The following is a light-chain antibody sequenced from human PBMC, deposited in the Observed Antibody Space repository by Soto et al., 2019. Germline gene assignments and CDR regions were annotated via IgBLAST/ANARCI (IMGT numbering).Light chain of an antibody. Sequence: EIVLTQSPATLSVSPGERSTLSCRASQSVSSNLDWYQQKPGQAPSLLIYGAFTRATGIPARFSGTGSGTEFTLTISSLQSEDFALYYCQQYNDWPLTFGQGTKVDIK. CDR3: QQYNDWPLT. V-gene: IGKV3-15*01. CDR1: QSVSSN. J-gene: IGKJ1*01. CDR2: GAF.